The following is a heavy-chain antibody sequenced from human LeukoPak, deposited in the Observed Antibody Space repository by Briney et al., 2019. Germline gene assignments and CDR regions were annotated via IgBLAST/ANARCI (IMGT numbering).Heavy chain of an antibody. CDR2: INWNGGST. Sequence: GGSLRLSCAASGFTFDDYGMSWVRQAPGKGLEWVSGINWNGGSTGYADSVKGRFTISRDNAKNSLYLQMNSLRAEDTALYYCARVGREYDYVWGSYRYTDFDYWGQGTLVTVSS. D-gene: IGHD3-16*02. CDR3: ARVGREYDYVWGSYRYTDFDY. CDR1: GFTFDDYG. J-gene: IGHJ4*02. V-gene: IGHV3-20*04.